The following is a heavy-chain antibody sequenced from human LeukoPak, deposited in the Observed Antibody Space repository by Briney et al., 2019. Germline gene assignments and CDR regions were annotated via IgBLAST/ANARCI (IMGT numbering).Heavy chain of an antibody. CDR2: IYPGDSDT. CDR3: ARHWGDIAGAGTGAFDI. J-gene: IGHJ3*02. V-gene: IGHV5-51*01. D-gene: IGHD6-13*01. CDR1: GYRFTSYW. Sequence: GEPLKISCKGSGYRFTSYWIAWVRQMPGKGLEWMGIIYPGDSDTSHSPSFQGQVTISADKSISTAYLQWSSLKASDTAMYYCARHWGDIAGAGTGAFDIWGQGTKVTVSS.